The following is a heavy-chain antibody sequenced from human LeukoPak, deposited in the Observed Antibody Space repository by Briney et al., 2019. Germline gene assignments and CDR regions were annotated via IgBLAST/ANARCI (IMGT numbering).Heavy chain of an antibody. CDR3: AKDVVGHQWVENY. J-gene: IGHJ4*02. CDR2: IHYDGPEK. D-gene: IGHD6-19*01. V-gene: IGHV3-30*02. CDR1: GFIFSNYG. Sequence: GGSLRLSCAASGFIFSNYGMHWVRQAPGKGLEWVAFIHYDGPEKYYGDSVRGRFTISRDNSKNTVYLQMNSLRVEDAAVYYCAKDVVGHQWVENYWGQGTLVTVSS.